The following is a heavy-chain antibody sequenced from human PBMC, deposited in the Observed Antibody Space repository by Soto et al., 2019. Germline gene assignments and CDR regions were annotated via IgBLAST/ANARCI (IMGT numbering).Heavy chain of an antibody. Sequence: ASVNVSCKASGYTFTSYGISWVRQAPGQGLEWMGWISAYNGNTNYAQKLQGRVTMTTDTSTSTAYMELRSLRSDDTAVYYCARDPSIAAPYYYYYGMDVWGQGTTVTVSS. CDR3: ARDPSIAAPYYYYYGMDV. CDR2: ISAYNGNT. CDR1: GYTFTSYG. J-gene: IGHJ6*02. V-gene: IGHV1-18*04. D-gene: IGHD6-6*01.